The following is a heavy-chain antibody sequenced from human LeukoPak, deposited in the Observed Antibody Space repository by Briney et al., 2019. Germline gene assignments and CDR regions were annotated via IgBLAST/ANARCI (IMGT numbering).Heavy chain of an antibody. CDR3: AKVRWGSDNALDS. CDR1: GFPFSGYG. CDR2: ISHDGSNK. D-gene: IGHD3-16*01. Sequence: GGSLRLSCAASGFPFSGYGMYWVRQAPGKGLEWLAVISHDGSNKHYADSVKGRITISRDNSMNTLYLQMNSLTAEDTAVYYCAKVRWGSDNALDSWGQGTLVTGSS. V-gene: IGHV3-30*18. J-gene: IGHJ4*02.